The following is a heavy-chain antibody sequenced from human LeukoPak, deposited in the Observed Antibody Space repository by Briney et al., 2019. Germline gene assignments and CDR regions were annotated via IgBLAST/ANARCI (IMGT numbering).Heavy chain of an antibody. D-gene: IGHD4-23*01. CDR3: ARGPNKSDGGNSGSAWFDP. CDR1: GYTFTTYD. CDR2: MNPNSGNT. Sequence: GASVKVSCKASGYTFTTYDINWVRQATGQGLEWMGWMNPNSGNTGYEQKFQGRVTMTRNTSISTAYMELSSLRSEYTAVYYCARGPNKSDGGNSGSAWFDPWGQGTLVTVSS. V-gene: IGHV1-8*01. J-gene: IGHJ5*02.